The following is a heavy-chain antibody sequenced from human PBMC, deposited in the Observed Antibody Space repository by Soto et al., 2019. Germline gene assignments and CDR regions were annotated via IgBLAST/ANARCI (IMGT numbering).Heavy chain of an antibody. V-gene: IGHV4-31*02. CDR3: ARDLRDYYYYGMDV. J-gene: IGHJ6*02. CDR1: GGSISSGGYY. Sequence: PSETLSLTCTVSGGSISSGGYYWSWIRQHPGKGLEWIGYIYYSGGTYYNPSLKSRVTISVDTSKNQFSLKLSSVTAADTAVYYCARDLRDYYYYGMDVWGQGTTVTVSS. CDR2: IYYSGGT.